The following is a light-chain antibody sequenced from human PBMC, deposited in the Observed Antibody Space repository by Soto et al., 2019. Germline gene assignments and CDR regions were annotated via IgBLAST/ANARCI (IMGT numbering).Light chain of an antibody. Sequence: EYLLTQSRCALYLSPGERGTLSCRASQSVSPSSLAWYQQRPGQSPRLLIYGASSRATGIPDRFSGRGSGTDFTLIISRLEPEDFAAYYCQQFAGSFGGGTKVDIK. CDR2: GAS. J-gene: IGKJ4*02. CDR1: QSVSPSS. CDR3: QQFAGS. V-gene: IGKV3-20*01.